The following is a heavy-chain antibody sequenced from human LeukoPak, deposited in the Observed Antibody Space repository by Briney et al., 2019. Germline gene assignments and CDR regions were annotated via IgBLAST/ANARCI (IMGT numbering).Heavy chain of an antibody. CDR3: ARSRIVGAQLPD. V-gene: IGHV3-74*01. J-gene: IGHJ4*02. Sequence: GGSLRLSCAGSGFTFSSYWMHWVRQAPGKGLVRVSRINSDGSSTSYADSVKGRFTISRDNAKNTLYLQMNSLRAEDTAVYYCARSRIVGAQLPDWGQGTLVTVSS. D-gene: IGHD1-26*01. CDR2: INSDGSST. CDR1: GFTFSSYW.